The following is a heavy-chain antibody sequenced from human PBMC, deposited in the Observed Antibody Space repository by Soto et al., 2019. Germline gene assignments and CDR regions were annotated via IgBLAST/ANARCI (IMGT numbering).Heavy chain of an antibody. Sequence: PSETLSLTCTVSGGSISSYYWSWIRQPPGKGLEWIGYIYYSGSTNYNPSLKSRVTISVDTSKNQFSLKLSSVTAADTAVYYCARVSYYYGSGSQPAFDYWGQGTLVTVSS. D-gene: IGHD3-10*01. J-gene: IGHJ4*02. CDR1: GGSISSYY. V-gene: IGHV4-59*01. CDR2: IYYSGST. CDR3: ARVSYYYGSGSQPAFDY.